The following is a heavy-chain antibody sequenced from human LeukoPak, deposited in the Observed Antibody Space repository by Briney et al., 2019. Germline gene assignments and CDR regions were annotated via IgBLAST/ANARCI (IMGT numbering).Heavy chain of an antibody. J-gene: IGHJ4*02. D-gene: IGHD3-9*01. CDR2: ISYDGSNK. CDR1: GFTFSSYA. V-gene: IGHV3-30-3*01. CDR3: ARDHGYDILTGYYIAPPDY. Sequence: GGSLRLSCAASGFTFSSYAMHWVRQAPGKGLEWVAVISYDGSNKYYADCVKGRFTISRDNSKNTLYLQMNSLRAEDTVVYYCARDHGYDILTGYYIAPPDYWGQGTLVTVSS.